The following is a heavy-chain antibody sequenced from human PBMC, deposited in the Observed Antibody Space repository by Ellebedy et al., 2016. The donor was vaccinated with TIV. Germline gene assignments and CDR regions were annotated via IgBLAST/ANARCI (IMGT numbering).Heavy chain of an antibody. J-gene: IGHJ4*02. V-gene: IGHV4-34*01. CDR3: ARSSGWYFFDY. D-gene: IGHD3-10*01. CDR2: ISHSGSI. Sequence: ESLKISCAASGFTVSSNYMSWVRQPPGKGLEWIAEISHSGSINHNPSLKSRVTLSVDTSKNQISLKLSSVTAADTAVYYCARSSGWYFFDYWGQGTLVTVSS. CDR1: GFTVSSNY.